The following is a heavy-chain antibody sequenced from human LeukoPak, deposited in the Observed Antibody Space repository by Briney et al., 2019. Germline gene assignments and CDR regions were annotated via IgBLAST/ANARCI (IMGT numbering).Heavy chain of an antibody. V-gene: IGHV1-46*01. CDR1: GYTFTSYY. CDR2: SNPSGGST. CDR3: ARAPPGHYDSSGYYYDFDY. Sequence: ASVKVSCKASGYTFTSYYMHWVRQAPGQGLEWMGISNPSGGSTSYAQKFRGRVTMTRDTSTSTVYMELSSLRSEDTAVYYCARAPPGHYDSSGYYYDFDYWGQGTLVTVSS. D-gene: IGHD3-22*01. J-gene: IGHJ4*02.